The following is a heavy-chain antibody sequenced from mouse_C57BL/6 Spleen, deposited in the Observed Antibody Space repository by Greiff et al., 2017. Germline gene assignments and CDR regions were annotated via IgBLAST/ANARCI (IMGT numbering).Heavy chain of an antibody. Sequence: EVKLMEPGEGLVKPGGSLKLSCAASGFTFSSYAMSWVRQTPEKRLEWVAYISSGGDYIYYADTVKGRFTISRDNARNTLYLQMRSLKSEDKAMYYCTRDHLSYAMDYWGQGTSVTVSS. CDR1: GFTFSSYA. J-gene: IGHJ4*01. CDR2: ISSGGDYI. CDR3: TRDHLSYAMDY. V-gene: IGHV5-9-1*02.